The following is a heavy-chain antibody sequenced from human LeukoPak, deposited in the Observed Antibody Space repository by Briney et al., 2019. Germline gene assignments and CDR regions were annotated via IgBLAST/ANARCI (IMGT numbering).Heavy chain of an antibody. Sequence: ASVKVSCKASGYTFTRYAINWLRQAPGQELEWMGWINMYTANPAYAQGFTERFVFSLDTSVTTAYLQISNLKTEDTAVYYCARHDNDDDFDYWGQGTLVTVSS. V-gene: IGHV7-4-1*02. CDR1: GYTFTRYA. D-gene: IGHD3-16*01. CDR3: ARHDNDDDFDY. J-gene: IGHJ4*02. CDR2: INMYTANP.